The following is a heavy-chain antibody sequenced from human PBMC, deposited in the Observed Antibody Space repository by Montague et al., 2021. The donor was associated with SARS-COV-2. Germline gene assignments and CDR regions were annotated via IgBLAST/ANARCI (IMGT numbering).Heavy chain of an antibody. Sequence: SETLSLTCTVSGGSVISDTYFWSWTRQPPGKGLEWIAYIYDSDTTNNNPSFWSRVSMSSDRSKNQFSLKLTSVTPADTAVYYCARAANILSGFYNHPFEYWGQGILVTVSS. J-gene: IGHJ4*02. CDR3: ARAANILSGFYNHPFEY. CDR1: GGSVISDTYF. D-gene: IGHD3-9*01. V-gene: IGHV4-61*01. CDR2: IYDSDTT.